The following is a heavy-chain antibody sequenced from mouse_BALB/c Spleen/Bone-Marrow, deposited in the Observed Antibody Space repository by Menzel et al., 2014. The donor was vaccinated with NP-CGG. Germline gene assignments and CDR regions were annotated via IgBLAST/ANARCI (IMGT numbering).Heavy chain of an antibody. Sequence: EVQLQQSGAELVKPGASVKLSCTASGFNIKDTYMHWVKQRPEQGLEWIGRIDPANGNTKYDPKFQGKATITADTSSNTAYLQLSSLTSEDTAVYYCARSRDDGSSYYAMDYWGQGTSVTVSS. V-gene: IGHV14-3*02. J-gene: IGHJ4*01. CDR3: ARSRDDGSSYYAMDY. D-gene: IGHD1-1*01. CDR1: GFNIKDTY. CDR2: IDPANGNT.